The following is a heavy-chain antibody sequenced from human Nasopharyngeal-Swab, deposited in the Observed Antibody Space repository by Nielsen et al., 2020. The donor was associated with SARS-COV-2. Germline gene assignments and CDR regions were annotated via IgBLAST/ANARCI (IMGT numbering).Heavy chain of an antibody. Sequence: SVKVSCKASGFTFTRSAMQWVRQARGQRLEWIGWIVVGSGNTNYAQKFQERVTITRDMSTSTAYMELSSLRSEDTAVYYCAAGVDDRIAAVVDYWGQGTLVTVSS. D-gene: IGHD6-13*01. CDR3: AAGVDDRIAAVVDY. J-gene: IGHJ4*02. CDR2: IVVGSGNT. V-gene: IGHV1-58*02. CDR1: GFTFTRSA.